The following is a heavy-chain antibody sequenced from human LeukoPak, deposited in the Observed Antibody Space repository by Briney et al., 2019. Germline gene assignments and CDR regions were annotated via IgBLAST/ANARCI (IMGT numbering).Heavy chain of an antibody. J-gene: IGHJ5*02. D-gene: IGHD3-22*01. V-gene: IGHV4-39*07. Sequence: PSETLSLTCTVSGGSISSSSYYWGSIRQPPGTGLEWLGSIYHSGSTYYNPSLKSRVTISVDRSKNQFSLKLSSVTAADTAVYYCARDNWETYYDSSGSYNWFDPWGQGTLVTVSS. CDR2: IYHSGST. CDR1: GGSISSSSYY. CDR3: ARDNWETYYDSSGSYNWFDP.